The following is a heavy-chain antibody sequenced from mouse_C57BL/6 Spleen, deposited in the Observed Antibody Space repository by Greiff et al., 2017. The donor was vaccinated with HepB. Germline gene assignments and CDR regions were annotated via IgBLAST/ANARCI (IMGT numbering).Heavy chain of an antibody. J-gene: IGHJ3*01. D-gene: IGHD2-12*01. V-gene: IGHV1-26*01. CDR1: GYTFTDYY. CDR3: ASNDGFAY. CDR2: INPNNGGT. Sequence: EVQLQQSGPELVKPGASVKISCKASGYTFTDYYMNWVKQSHGKSLEWIGDINPNNGGTSYNQKFKGKATLTVDKSSSTAYMELRSLTSEDSAVYYCASNDGFAYWGQGTLVTVSA.